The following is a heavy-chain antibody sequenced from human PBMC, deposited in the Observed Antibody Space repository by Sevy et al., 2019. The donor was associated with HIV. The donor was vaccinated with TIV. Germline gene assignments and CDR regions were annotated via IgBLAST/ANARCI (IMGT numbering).Heavy chain of an antibody. J-gene: IGHJ4*02. V-gene: IGHV3-7*01. Sequence: GGSLRLSCAASGFTFSSYWMSWVRQAPGKGLEWVANIKQDGSEKYYVDSVKGRFTISRDNAKNSLYLQMNSLRAEDTAVYYCALGRGGDWGGFEYWGQGTLVTVSS. CDR1: GFTFSSYW. D-gene: IGHD2-21*02. CDR3: ALGRGGDWGGFEY. CDR2: IKQDGSEK.